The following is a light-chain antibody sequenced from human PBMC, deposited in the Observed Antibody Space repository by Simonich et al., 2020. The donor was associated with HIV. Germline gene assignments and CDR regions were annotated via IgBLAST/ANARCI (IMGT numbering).Light chain of an antibody. CDR3: QQYYSSPHT. J-gene: IGKJ2*01. CDR2: WAS. CDR1: RSVLYSSNNKNY. Sequence: DIVMTQSPDSLAVSLGERATINCKSSRSVLYSSNNKNYLAWYQQKPGQPPELLIYWASTRESGVPDRFSGSGSGTDFTLTISSLQAEDVAVYYCQQYYSSPHTFGQGTRLE. V-gene: IGKV4-1*01.